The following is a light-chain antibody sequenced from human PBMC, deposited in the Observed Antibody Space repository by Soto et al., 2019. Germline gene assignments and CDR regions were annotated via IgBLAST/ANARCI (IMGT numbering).Light chain of an antibody. Sequence: TQSPGTLSASVGDRVTITCRASQSISSWLAWYQQKPGKAPKLLIYKASTLKSGVPSRFSGSGSGTEFTLTISSLQPEDFATYYCQQYDSFSVTFGQGTKVDIK. CDR1: QSISSW. J-gene: IGKJ1*01. V-gene: IGKV1-5*03. CDR3: QQYDSFSVT. CDR2: KAS.